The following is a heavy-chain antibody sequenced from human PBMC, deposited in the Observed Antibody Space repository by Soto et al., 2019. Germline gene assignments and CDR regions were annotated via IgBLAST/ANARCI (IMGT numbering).Heavy chain of an antibody. CDR3: ARLGGYYYMDV. Sequence: SETLSLTFTVSGGSISSYYWSWIRQPPGKGLECIGYIYYSGSTNYNPSLKSRVTISLDTSKNHFSLKLSSVTPADTAVYYCARLGGYYYMDVWGKGTTVTVSS. CDR2: IYYSGST. D-gene: IGHD3-10*01. CDR1: GGSISSYY. V-gene: IGHV4-59*01. J-gene: IGHJ6*03.